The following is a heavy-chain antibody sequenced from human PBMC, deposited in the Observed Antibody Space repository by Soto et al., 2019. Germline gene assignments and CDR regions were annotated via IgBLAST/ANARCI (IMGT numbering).Heavy chain of an antibody. CDR3: ARILMTTVTTFGPGYYGIDV. CDR1: GFSLSNARMG. Sequence: QVTLKESGPVLVKPTETLTLTGTVSGFSLSNARMGVSWIRQPPGKALEWLAHIFSNDEKSYSTSRKSRLTISKDTSKSQGVITMTNMDPVDTATYYCARILMTTVTTFGPGYYGIDVLGQGTTVNVSS. D-gene: IGHD4-4*01. CDR2: IFSNDEK. J-gene: IGHJ6*02. V-gene: IGHV2-26*01.